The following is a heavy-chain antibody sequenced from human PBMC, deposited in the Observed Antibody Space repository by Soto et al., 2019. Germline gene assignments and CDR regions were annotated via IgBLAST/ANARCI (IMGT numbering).Heavy chain of an antibody. CDR2: IKEDGSEK. D-gene: IGHD1-26*01. CDR3: ARPMGAKGY. V-gene: IGHV3-7*01. CDR1: GFTFSYYW. J-gene: IGHJ4*02. Sequence: EVQLVESGGGLVQPAGSLRLSCAASGFTFSYYWMSWVRQAPGKGLEWVANIKEDGSEKYYVDSVKGRFTISRDNAKNSLYLQTNSLRAEDTAVYYCARPMGAKGYWGQGTLVTVSS.